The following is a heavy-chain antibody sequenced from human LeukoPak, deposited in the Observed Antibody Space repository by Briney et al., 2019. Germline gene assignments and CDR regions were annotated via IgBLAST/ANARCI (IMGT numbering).Heavy chain of an antibody. J-gene: IGHJ4*02. D-gene: IGHD3-22*01. CDR2: IIPIFGTA. Sequence: SVKVSCKASGGTFSSYAISWVRQAPGQGLEWMGGIIPIFGTANYAQKFQGRVTITADESTSTAYMELSSLRSEDMAVYYCARARNNYYDSTDWGQGTLVTVSS. CDR3: ARARNNYYDSTD. CDR1: GGTFSSYA. V-gene: IGHV1-69*01.